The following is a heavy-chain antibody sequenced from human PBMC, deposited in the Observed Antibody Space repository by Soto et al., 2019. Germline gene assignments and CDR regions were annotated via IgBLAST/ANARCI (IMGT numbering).Heavy chain of an antibody. V-gene: IGHV3-33*01. Sequence: QVQLVESGGGVVQPGRSLRLSCAASGFTFSDYVMHWVRQAPGKGLEWVAVIWFDGSNKYYPDSVKGRFTISRDNSKNTLYLQLNSLSAEDTAVYYCARDRTGDLTHLDYWGQGTLVTVSS. CDR2: IWFDGSNK. J-gene: IGHJ4*02. CDR1: GFTFSDYV. D-gene: IGHD4-17*01. CDR3: ARDRTGDLTHLDY.